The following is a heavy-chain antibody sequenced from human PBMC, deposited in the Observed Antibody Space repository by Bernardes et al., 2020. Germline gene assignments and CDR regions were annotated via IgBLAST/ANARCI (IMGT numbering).Heavy chain of an antibody. V-gene: IGHV3-30-3*01. Sequence: VGSLRLSCAASGFTFSSYAMHWVRQAPGKGLEWVAVISYDGSNKYYADSVKGRFTISRDNSKNTLYLQMNSLRAEDTAVYYCARAGGEQWLGDWFDPWGQGTLVTVSS. J-gene: IGHJ5*02. CDR1: GFTFSSYA. CDR3: ARAGGEQWLGDWFDP. CDR2: ISYDGSNK. D-gene: IGHD6-19*01.